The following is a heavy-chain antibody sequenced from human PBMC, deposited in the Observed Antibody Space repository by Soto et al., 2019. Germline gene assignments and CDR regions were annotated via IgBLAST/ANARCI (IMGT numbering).Heavy chain of an antibody. V-gene: IGHV4-61*08. Sequence: PSETLSLTCAVSGGSISSGGYSWSWIRQPPGKGLEWIGFIYYAGSTKYNPSLNSRVTISVDTSKNQFSLKLSSVTAADTAVYYCARTRTGYSSGWYSIYFDYWGQGTLVTVSS. CDR3: ARTRTGYSSGWYSIYFDY. J-gene: IGHJ4*02. CDR1: GGSISSGGYS. CDR2: IYYAGST. D-gene: IGHD6-19*01.